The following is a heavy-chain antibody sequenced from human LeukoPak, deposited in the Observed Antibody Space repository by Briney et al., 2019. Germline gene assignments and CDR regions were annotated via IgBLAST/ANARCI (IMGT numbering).Heavy chain of an antibody. V-gene: IGHV3-30*04. J-gene: IGHJ4*02. CDR2: ISYDGSNK. Sequence: QPGRSLRLSCAASGFTFSSYAMHWVRQAPGKGLEWVTVISYDGSNKYYADSVEGRFTISRDNSKNTLYLQMNSLRAEDTAVYYCARDPSTAMVTIFDYWDQGTLVTVSS. CDR1: GFTFSSYA. CDR3: ARDPSTAMVTIFDY. D-gene: IGHD5-18*01.